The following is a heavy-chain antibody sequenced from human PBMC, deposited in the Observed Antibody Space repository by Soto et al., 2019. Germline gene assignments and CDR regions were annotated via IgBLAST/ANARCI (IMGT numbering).Heavy chain of an antibody. CDR1: GLTFSSYW. D-gene: IGHD3-9*01. CDR2: ISGSGGST. J-gene: IGHJ4*02. Sequence: PGGSLRLSCAASGLTFSSYWMHWVRQAPGKGLEWVSAISGSGGSTYYADSVKGRFTISRDNSKNTLYLQMNSLRAEDTAVYYCAKDQLDWDSTFDYWGQGTLVTVSS. CDR3: AKDQLDWDSTFDY. V-gene: IGHV3-23*01.